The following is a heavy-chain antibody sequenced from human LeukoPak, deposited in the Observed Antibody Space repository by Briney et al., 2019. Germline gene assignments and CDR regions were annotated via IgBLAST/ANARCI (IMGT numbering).Heavy chain of an antibody. V-gene: IGHV4-38-2*01. D-gene: IGHD2-2*01. J-gene: IGHJ4*02. Sequence: SETLSLTCAVSGYSISSGNYWDWIRQPPGKGLEWIGSIYHSGSTYYSPSLKSRVTISVDTSTNQFSLKLSSVTAADTAVYYCARKYCSSTSCYFDYWGQGTLVTASS. CDR1: GYSISSGNY. CDR2: IYHSGST. CDR3: ARKYCSSTSCYFDY.